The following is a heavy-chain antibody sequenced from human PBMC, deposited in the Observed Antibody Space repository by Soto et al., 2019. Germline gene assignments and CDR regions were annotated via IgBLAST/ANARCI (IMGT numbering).Heavy chain of an antibody. CDR1: GGSISSGDYY. V-gene: IGHV4-30-4*01. D-gene: IGHD3-22*01. CDR2: IYYSGST. J-gene: IGHJ6*02. CDR3: ARVPTYYYDSSGSILYYYGMDV. Sequence: SETLSLTCTVSGGSISSGDYYWSWIRQPPGKGLEWIGYIYYSGSTYYNPSLKSRVTISVDTSKNQFSLKLSSVTAADTAVYYCARVPTYYYDSSGSILYYYGMDVWGQGTTVTVSS.